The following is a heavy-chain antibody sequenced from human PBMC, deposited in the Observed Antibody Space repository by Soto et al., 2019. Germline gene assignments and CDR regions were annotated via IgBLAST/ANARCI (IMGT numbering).Heavy chain of an antibody. Sequence: SVKVSCKASGYTFTSYYMHWVRQAPGQGLEWMGIINPSGGSTSYAQKFQGRVTMTRDTSTSTVYMELSSLRSEDTAVYYCAETTYCTNGVCYPHYGMDVWGQGTPVTSP. CDR2: INPSGGST. J-gene: IGHJ6*02. V-gene: IGHV1-46*01. D-gene: IGHD2-8*01. CDR1: GYTFTSYY. CDR3: AETTYCTNGVCYPHYGMDV.